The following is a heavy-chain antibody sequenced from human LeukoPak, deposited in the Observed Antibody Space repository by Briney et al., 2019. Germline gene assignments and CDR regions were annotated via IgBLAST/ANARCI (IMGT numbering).Heavy chain of an antibody. J-gene: IGHJ4*02. Sequence: GGSLRLSCAASGFTFSSYAMTWVRQAPGKGLEWVSAISGSGGSTYYADSVKGRFTISRDNSKNTLYLQMNSLRAEDTAVYYCAKAIVEYYYDSSGPNFDYWGQGTLVTVSS. D-gene: IGHD3-22*01. CDR3: AKAIVEYYYDSSGPNFDY. CDR1: GFTFSSYA. CDR2: ISGSGGST. V-gene: IGHV3-23*01.